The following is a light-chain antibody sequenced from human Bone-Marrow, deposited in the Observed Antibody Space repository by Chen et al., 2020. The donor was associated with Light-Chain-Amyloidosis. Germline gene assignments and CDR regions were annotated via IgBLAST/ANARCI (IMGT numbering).Light chain of an antibody. Sequence: QSALTQPASVSGSPGQPITLSCTGTSTDVGGYNYVSWYQQHPGKAPKLMIYDVSTRPSGVSSRFSGSKSGNTASLTISGLQAEDEADYYCSSYTASSFYVFGTATTVTVL. CDR1: STDVGGYNY. CDR3: SSYTASSFYV. J-gene: IGLJ1*01. CDR2: DVS. V-gene: IGLV2-14*03.